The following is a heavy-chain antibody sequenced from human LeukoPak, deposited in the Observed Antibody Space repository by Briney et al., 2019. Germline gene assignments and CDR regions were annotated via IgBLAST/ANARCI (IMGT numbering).Heavy chain of an antibody. J-gene: IGHJ6*03. CDR2: INSSGDS. D-gene: IGHD3-10*01. V-gene: IGHV4-34*01. CDR3: AASGFGFGELPSYYYYYMDV. Sequence: SETLSLTCAVYGESFSGFYWSWIRQPPGKGLEWIGEINSSGDSNYKPSLKSRVTISVDASKNQFSLKLRSLTAADTAVYYCAASGFGFGELPSYYYYYMDVWGKGTTVTISS. CDR1: GESFSGFY.